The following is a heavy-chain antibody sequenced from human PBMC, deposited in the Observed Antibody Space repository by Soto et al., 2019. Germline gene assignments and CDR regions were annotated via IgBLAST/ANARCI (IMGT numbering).Heavy chain of an antibody. CDR3: ARESEDLTSNFDY. Sequence: EVQLVESGGGLVKPGGSLRLSCTAAGFSLTRYSMNWVRQAPGKGLEWVSSISSTTHYIYYADSMRGRFTISRDNAKNAVYLEMNSLRAEDTAVYYCARESEDLTSNFDYWGQGTLVTVFS. CDR2: ISSTTHYI. J-gene: IGHJ4*02. V-gene: IGHV3-21*06. CDR1: GFSLTRYS.